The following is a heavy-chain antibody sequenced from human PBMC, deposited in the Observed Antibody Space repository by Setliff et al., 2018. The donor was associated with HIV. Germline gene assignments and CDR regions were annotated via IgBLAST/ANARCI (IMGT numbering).Heavy chain of an antibody. J-gene: IGHJ1*01. CDR2: INPAGITM. CDR3: AKDLFGGSLGPVQH. CDR1: SGSINGYH. D-gene: IGHD3-16*01. Sequence: PSETLSLTCGVSSGSINGYHWSWVRQAPGRGLEWLAYINPAGITMYYADSVKGRFTISRDNSKNTLYLQMNSLRAEDTAVYYCAKDLFGGSLGPVQHWGQGTLVTVSS. V-gene: IGHV3-23*01.